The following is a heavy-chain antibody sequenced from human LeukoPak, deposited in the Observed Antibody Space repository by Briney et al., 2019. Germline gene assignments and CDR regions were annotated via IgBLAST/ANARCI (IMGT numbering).Heavy chain of an antibody. D-gene: IGHD3-22*01. Sequence: TSETLSLTCTVSGGSISSYYWNWIRQPPGKGLEWIGYIYYSGSTNYNPSLKRRVTISVDTSKNQFSLKLSSVTAADTAVYYCARGADSSGYYSIFYFDYWGQGTLVTVSS. CDR3: ARGADSSGYYSIFYFDY. V-gene: IGHV4-59*01. J-gene: IGHJ4*02. CDR1: GGSISSYY. CDR2: IYYSGST.